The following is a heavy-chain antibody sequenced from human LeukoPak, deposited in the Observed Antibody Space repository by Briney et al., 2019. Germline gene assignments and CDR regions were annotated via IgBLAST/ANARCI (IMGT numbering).Heavy chain of an antibody. V-gene: IGHV3-21*01. CDR2: ISSSSSYI. CDR3: ARAERFLEWDDAFDI. D-gene: IGHD3-3*01. CDR1: GFTFRSYS. J-gene: IGHJ3*02. Sequence: PGGSLRISCAASGFTFRSYSMNWVRQAPGKGLEWVSFISSSSSYIYYADSMKGRITISRDNAKNSLYLQMNSLRAEDAAVYYCARAERFLEWDDAFDIWGQGTMVTVSS.